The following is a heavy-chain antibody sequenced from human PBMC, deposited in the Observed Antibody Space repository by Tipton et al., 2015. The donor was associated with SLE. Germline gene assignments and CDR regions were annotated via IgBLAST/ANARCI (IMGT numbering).Heavy chain of an antibody. D-gene: IGHD5-18*01. J-gene: IGHJ5*02. Sequence: TLSLTCSVSGVSINAYYWSWIRQSPGKGLAWLGYIYYRGTTYYNPSLKSRVTMSVDTSKNQFSLRLTSVITADTAVYYCARLHGYSYGLNWFDPWGQGTLISVSS. V-gene: IGHV4-59*12. CDR3: ARLHGYSYGLNWFDP. CDR2: IYYRGTT. CDR1: GVSINAYY.